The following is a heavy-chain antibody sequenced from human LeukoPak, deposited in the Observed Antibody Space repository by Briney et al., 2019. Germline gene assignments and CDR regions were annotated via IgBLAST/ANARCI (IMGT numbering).Heavy chain of an antibody. CDR2: IYYSGST. Sequence: SQTLSLTCTVSGGSISSGGYYWSWIRQHPEKGLERIGYIYYSGSTYYNPSLKSRVTISVDTSKNQFSLKLSSVTAADTAVYYCARVADIVVVPASHFDYWGQGTLVTVSS. CDR3: ARVADIVVVPASHFDY. V-gene: IGHV4-31*03. D-gene: IGHD2-2*01. J-gene: IGHJ4*02. CDR1: GGSISSGGYY.